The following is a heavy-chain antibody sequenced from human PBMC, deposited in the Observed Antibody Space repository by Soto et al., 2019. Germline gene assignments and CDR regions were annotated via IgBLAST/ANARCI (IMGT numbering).Heavy chain of an antibody. Sequence: QVQVVESGGGVVQPGRSLRLSCAASGFTFSNYGMHWVRQAPGKGLDWVAVISYDGNREYYIDSVKGRFTISRDNSENTLHLQVNSLRGEDTAVYYCAKDGDFRSFDGWLDAWGQGTLVTVSS. D-gene: IGHD3-3*01. CDR2: ISYDGNRE. V-gene: IGHV3-30*18. J-gene: IGHJ5*02. CDR3: AKDGDFRSFDGWLDA. CDR1: GFTFSNYG.